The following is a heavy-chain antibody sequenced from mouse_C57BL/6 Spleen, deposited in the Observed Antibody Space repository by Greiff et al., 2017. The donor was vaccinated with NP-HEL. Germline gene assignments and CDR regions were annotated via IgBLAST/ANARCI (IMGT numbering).Heavy chain of an antibody. CDR1: GFSFNTYA. V-gene: IGHV10-1*01. D-gene: IGHD6-5*01. Sequence: GGGLVQPKGSLKLSCAASGFSFNTYAMNWVRQAPGKGLEWVERIRSKSNNYATYYADSVKDRFTIARDDSESMLYLQMNNLKTEDTAMYYCVRHAYEKYFDVWGTGTTVTVSS. CDR2: IRSKSNNYAT. CDR3: VRHAYEKYFDV. J-gene: IGHJ1*03.